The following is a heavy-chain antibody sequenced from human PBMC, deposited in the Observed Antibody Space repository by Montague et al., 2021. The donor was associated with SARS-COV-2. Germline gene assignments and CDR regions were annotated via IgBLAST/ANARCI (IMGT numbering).Heavy chain of an antibody. CDR3: ARMYNYGAYNWFDP. D-gene: IGHD4/OR15-4a*01. CDR2: ISVTGTYI. J-gene: IGHJ5*02. V-gene: IGHV3-48*03. Sequence: SLRLSCPASGFTFSSYEMNWIRQAPGKGLDWVSSISVTGTYINYADSVRGRFTISRDNAKNSLYLQMDSLRAEDTALYYCARMYNYGAYNWFDPWGQGTLVTVSS. CDR1: GFTFSSYE.